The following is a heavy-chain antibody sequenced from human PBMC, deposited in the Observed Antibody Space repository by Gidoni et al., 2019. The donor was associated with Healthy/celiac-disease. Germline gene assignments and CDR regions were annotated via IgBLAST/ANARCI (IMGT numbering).Heavy chain of an antibody. Sequence: EVQLVESGGGLVQPGGSLRLSGAASGFTFSSYSMNWVRQAPGKGLEWVSYIRSSSSTIYYADSVKVRFTISRDNAKNSLYLQMNSLRAEDTAVYYCARERGGSPGDWFDPWGQGTLVTVSS. J-gene: IGHJ5*02. D-gene: IGHD2-15*01. CDR1: GFTFSSYS. V-gene: IGHV3-48*04. CDR3: ARERGGSPGDWFDP. CDR2: IRSSSSTI.